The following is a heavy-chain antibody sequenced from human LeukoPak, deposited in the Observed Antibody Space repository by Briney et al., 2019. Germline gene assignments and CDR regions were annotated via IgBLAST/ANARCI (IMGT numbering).Heavy chain of an antibody. J-gene: IGHJ3*02. CDR1: GYTFTSYD. D-gene: IGHD2-2*01. V-gene: IGHV1-8*03. Sequence: GASVKVSCKASGYTFTSYDINWVRQATGQGLEWMGWMNPNSGNTGYAQKFQGRVTITRNTSISTAYMELSSLRSEDTAVYYCARGGCSSTSCYLDWDAFDIWGPGTMVTVSS. CDR2: MNPNSGNT. CDR3: ARGGCSSTSCYLDWDAFDI.